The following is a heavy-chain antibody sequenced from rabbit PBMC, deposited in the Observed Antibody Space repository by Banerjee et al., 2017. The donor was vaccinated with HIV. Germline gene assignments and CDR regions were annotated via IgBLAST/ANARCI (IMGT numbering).Heavy chain of an antibody. CDR1: GFSFSTSYW. CDR2: IDVGSSDNT. V-gene: IGHV1S45*01. D-gene: IGHD1-1*01. CDR3: ARVNATSNGVYYYYGMDL. Sequence: QQQLEESGGGLVKPGGTLTLTCTASGFSFSTSYWICWVRQAPGKGLEWIACIDVGSSDNTYYASWAKGRFTISKTSSTTVTLQMTSLTAADTATYFCARVNATSNGVYYYYGMDLWGQGTLVTVS. J-gene: IGHJ6*01.